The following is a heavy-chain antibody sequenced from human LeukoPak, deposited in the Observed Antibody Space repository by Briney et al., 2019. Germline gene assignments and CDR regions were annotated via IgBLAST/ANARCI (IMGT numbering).Heavy chain of an antibody. D-gene: IGHD6-6*01. CDR3: ARRQNIAARRGVFDY. CDR1: GGSFSGYY. J-gene: IGHJ4*02. Sequence: SETLSLTCAVYGGSFSGYYWSWIRQPPGKGLEWIGEINHSGSTNYNPSLKGRVTISVDTSKNQFSLKLSSVTAADTAVYYCARRQNIAARRGVFDYWGQGTLVTVSS. V-gene: IGHV4-34*01. CDR2: INHSGST.